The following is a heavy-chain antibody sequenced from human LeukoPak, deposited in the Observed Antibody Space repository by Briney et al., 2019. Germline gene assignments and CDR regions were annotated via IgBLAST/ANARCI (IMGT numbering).Heavy chain of an antibody. Sequence: SETLSLTCTVSGGSISSYYWSWIRQPPGKGLEWIGYIYYSGSTNYNPSLKSRVTISVDTSKNQFSLKLSSVTAADTAVYYCARRARESYSSGWYLEAFFDYWGQGTLVTVSS. J-gene: IGHJ4*02. CDR3: ARRARESYSSGWYLEAFFDY. CDR2: IYYSGST. D-gene: IGHD6-19*01. CDR1: GGSISSYY. V-gene: IGHV4-59*01.